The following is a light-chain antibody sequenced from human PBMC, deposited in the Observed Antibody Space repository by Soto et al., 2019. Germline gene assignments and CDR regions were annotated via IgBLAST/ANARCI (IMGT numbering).Light chain of an antibody. Sequence: SALTQPASGFGAPGQSITLSRTGNSREVCAYNYDSWYQQYPGEAPKVIIYDVSHRPAGVSNRFSGSKSGNTASLTISGLQTQDEADYYCSSYTSATTYVFGTG. CDR2: DVS. J-gene: IGLJ1*01. CDR1: SREVCAYNY. V-gene: IGLV2-14*01. CDR3: SSYTSATTYV.